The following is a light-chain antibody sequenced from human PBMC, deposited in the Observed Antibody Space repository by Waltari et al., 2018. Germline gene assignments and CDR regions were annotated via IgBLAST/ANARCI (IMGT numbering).Light chain of an antibody. Sequence: DIHLPQSPSSLSASVGDKVTISCHAGQGIGSWLAWYQQKPGKAPKPLIFAASSLQNGVPSRFSGSGSGTDFTLTISSLQPDDFATYYCQRYDDLPFIFGQGTRVDIK. J-gene: IGKJ2*01. V-gene: IGKV1D-16*01. CDR3: QRYDDLPFI. CDR2: AAS. CDR1: QGIGSW.